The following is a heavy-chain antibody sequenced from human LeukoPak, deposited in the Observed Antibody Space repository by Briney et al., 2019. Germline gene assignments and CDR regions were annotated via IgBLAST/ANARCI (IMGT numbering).Heavy chain of an antibody. CDR3: ARPAYCDGTNCGYWLDP. CDR1: GSTFTWFL. Sequence: ASVKVSCKTYGSTFTWFLIHWVRQAPGQGLEWVGTINPRGDITSYAQRFQGRVTLTEDTSTSTFYMELSRLTSDDTAVYFCARPAYCDGTNCGYWLDPWGPGTLVTVSS. D-gene: IGHD2-21*01. J-gene: IGHJ5*02. CDR2: INPRGDIT. V-gene: IGHV1-46*01.